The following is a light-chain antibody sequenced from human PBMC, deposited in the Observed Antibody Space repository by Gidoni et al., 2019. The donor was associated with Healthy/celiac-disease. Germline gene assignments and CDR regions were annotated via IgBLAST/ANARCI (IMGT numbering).Light chain of an antibody. J-gene: IGKJ2*01. CDR2: AAS. V-gene: IGKV1-6*01. Sequence: AIQMTQSPSSLSASVGDRVTIPCRARHVIRNDLGWYQQKPGKAPTLLIYAASSLQSGVPSRFSGSGSGKDFTTIISSLQHEDFATYYCLQDYNYPYTFGQGTKLEIK. CDR3: LQDYNYPYT. CDR1: HVIRND.